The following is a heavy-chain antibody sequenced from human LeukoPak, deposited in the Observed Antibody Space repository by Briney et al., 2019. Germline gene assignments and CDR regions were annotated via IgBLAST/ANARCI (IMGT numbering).Heavy chain of an antibody. CDR2: IYPGDSNT. D-gene: IGHD3-22*01. CDR3: ARSKYYYDSSPYYLSDY. Sequence: GESLKVSCQGSGYSFASYWIGWVRQMPGKGLEWMGIIYPGDSNTKYSPSFQGQVTFSADKSSSTAYLQWFSLRASDTAMYYCARSKYYYDSSPYYLSDYWGQGTLVTVSS. J-gene: IGHJ4*02. V-gene: IGHV5-51*01. CDR1: GYSFASYW.